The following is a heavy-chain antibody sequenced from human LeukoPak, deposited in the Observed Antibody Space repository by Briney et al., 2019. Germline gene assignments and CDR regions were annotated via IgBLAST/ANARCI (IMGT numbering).Heavy chain of an antibody. V-gene: IGHV3-30-3*01. D-gene: IGHD3-22*01. J-gene: IGHJ6*04. Sequence: TGGSLRPSCAASGFSFSDSALHWVRQAPGKGLEWVTIISYDGTNKYYADSVKGRFTISRDNSKNTLNLQMNSLRTEDTAVYYCATARDTRSGNYYYAMDVWGKGTTVTVSS. CDR3: ATARDTRSGNYYYAMDV. CDR1: GFSFSDSA. CDR2: ISYDGTNK.